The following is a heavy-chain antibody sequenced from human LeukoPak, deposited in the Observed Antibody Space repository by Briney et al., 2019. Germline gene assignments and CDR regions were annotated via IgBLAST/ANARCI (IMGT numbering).Heavy chain of an antibody. J-gene: IGHJ4*02. D-gene: IGHD3-3*01. CDR1: GFSFSSYS. V-gene: IGHV3-48*04. CDR3: AKRSGGPSPFDY. CDR2: ISSSGSTI. Sequence: PGGSLRLSCAASGFSFSSYSMNWVRRAPGKGLEWVSSISSSGSTIYYADSVKGRFTISRDNAKNSLYLQMNSLRAEDTAVYYCAKRSGGPSPFDYWGQGALVTVSS.